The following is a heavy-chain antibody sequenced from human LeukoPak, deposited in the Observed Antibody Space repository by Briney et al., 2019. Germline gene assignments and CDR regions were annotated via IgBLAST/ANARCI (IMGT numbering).Heavy chain of an antibody. CDR3: ASGGYCSSGSCYPNWFDP. V-gene: IGHV4-59*01. D-gene: IGHD2-2*01. Sequence: SENLSLTCTVSGGSISSYYWSWIRQPPGKGLEWIGYISYTGSTNYNPSLKSRVSISMDTSKNQFSLRLSSVTAADTAVYYCASGGYCSSGSCYPNWFDPWGQGTLVTVSS. J-gene: IGHJ5*02. CDR2: ISYTGST. CDR1: GGSISSYY.